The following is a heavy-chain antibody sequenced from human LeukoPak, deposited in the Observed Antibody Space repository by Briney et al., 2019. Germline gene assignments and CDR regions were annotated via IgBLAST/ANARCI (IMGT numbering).Heavy chain of an antibody. D-gene: IGHD2-21*02. V-gene: IGHV3-48*04. CDR2: ISSTSSVI. CDR3: TTHDGDWTLNY. Sequence: PGGSLRLSCAASGSTFSSHTMNWVRQAPGKGLEWVSYISSTSSVIYYADSVKGRFTISRDNAKNSLYLQMNSLKTEDTAVYYCTTHDGDWTLNYWGQGTLVTVSS. J-gene: IGHJ4*02. CDR1: GSTFSSHT.